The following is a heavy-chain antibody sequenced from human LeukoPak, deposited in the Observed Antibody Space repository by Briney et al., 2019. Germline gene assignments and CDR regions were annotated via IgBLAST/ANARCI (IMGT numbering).Heavy chain of an antibody. J-gene: IGHJ4*02. CDR2: IYPGDSDT. D-gene: IGHD6-19*01. CDR3: ARHRPYSSGWRHFDY. CDR1: GYSFSSYW. V-gene: IGHV5-51*01. Sequence: NLGESLKISCKGSGYSFSSYWIGWVRQMPGKGLEWMGIIYPGDSDTRYSPSFQGQVTISADKSISTAYLQWSSLTASDTAMYYCARHRPYSSGWRHFDYWGQGTLVTVSS.